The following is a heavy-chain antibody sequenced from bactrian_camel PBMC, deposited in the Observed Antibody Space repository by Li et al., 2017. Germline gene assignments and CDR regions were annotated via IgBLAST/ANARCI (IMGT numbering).Heavy chain of an antibody. CDR3: AAKRSQTSLYCNTGRMVGSYAY. V-gene: IGHV3S53*01. CDR1: EANKNYC. Sequence: HVQLVESGGGSVRPGESLRLSCAATLEANKNYCMAWFRQGSGTQRDGLATIGSTGITRYSDSVKGRFTISKDNAKNVMSLEMNDLKPDDTAMYYCAAKRSQTSLYCNTGRMVGSYAYCGQGTQVTVS. D-gene: IGHD1*01. CDR2: IGSTGIT. J-gene: IGHJ4*01.